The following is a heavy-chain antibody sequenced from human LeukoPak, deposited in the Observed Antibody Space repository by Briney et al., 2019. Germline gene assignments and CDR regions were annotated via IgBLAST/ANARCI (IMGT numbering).Heavy chain of an antibody. CDR2: ISYDGSNK. CDR3: AKTGQLEYFDY. Sequence: QSGRSLRLSCAASGFTFSSYGMHWVRQAPGKGLEWVAVISYDGSNKYYADSVKGRFTLSRDNSKNTLYLQMNSLRAEDTAVYYCAKTGQLEYFDYWGQGTLVTVSS. J-gene: IGHJ4*02. V-gene: IGHV3-30*18. CDR1: GFTFSSYG. D-gene: IGHD6-13*01.